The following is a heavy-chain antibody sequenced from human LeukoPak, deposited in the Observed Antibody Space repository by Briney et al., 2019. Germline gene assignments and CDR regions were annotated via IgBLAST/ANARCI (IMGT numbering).Heavy chain of an antibody. Sequence: GGSLRLSCAAPGFTFSSYVMHWVRQAPGKGLEWVSGISWNSGSIGYADSVKGRFTISRDNAKNSLYLQMNSLRAEDTALYYCAKDSERRITMGRGVIDYWGQGTLVTVSS. V-gene: IGHV3-9*01. J-gene: IGHJ4*02. CDR2: ISWNSGSI. CDR3: AKDSERRITMGRGVIDY. D-gene: IGHD3-10*01. CDR1: GFTFSSYV.